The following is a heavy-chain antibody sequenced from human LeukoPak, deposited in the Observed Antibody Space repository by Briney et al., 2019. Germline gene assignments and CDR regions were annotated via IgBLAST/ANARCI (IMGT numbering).Heavy chain of an antibody. CDR2: INLNAVTT. V-gene: IGHV1-46*01. D-gene: IGHD6-25*01. J-gene: IGHJ4*02. Sequence: GASVKVSCKASGYTFTNYYIHWMRQAPGQGLEWVGIINLNAVTTRYAQKFQGRITVTRDTSTSTVYMELSSLGSEDTAVYFCAREGAAEAKNFDYWGQGTLVIVSS. CDR3: AREGAAEAKNFDY. CDR1: GYTFTNYY.